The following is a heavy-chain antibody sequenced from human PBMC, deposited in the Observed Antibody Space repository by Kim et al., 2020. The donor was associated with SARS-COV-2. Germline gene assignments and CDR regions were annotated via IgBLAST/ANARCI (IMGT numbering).Heavy chain of an antibody. Sequence: SETLSLTCAVYGGSFSDYLWTWIRQPPGKGLEWIGEINDDGNTNYNPSLKSRVTISVDTSKNQFSLKLSSVTAADTAVYYCARGKEIRGYYYGSGRNRYYFDYWGQGTLVTVSS. V-gene: IGHV4-34*01. CDR1: GGSFSDYL. CDR2: INDDGNT. J-gene: IGHJ4*02. D-gene: IGHD3-10*01. CDR3: ARGKEIRGYYYGSGRNRYYFDY.